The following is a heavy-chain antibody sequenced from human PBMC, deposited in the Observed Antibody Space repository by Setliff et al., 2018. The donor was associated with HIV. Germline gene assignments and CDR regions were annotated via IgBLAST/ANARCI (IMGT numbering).Heavy chain of an antibody. CDR3: AKDSEAVAVKYYYMDV. D-gene: IGHD6-19*01. CDR2: INVGNGNT. V-gene: IGHV1-3*01. Sequence: GASVKVSCKASGYTFSNYVMQWVRQAPGQRLEWMGWINVGNGNTKYSEKFQGRVTISRDTPNHMVYLQMNNLRPEDTALYYCAKDSEAVAVKYYYMDVWGRGTTVTVSS. CDR1: GYTFSNYV. J-gene: IGHJ6*03.